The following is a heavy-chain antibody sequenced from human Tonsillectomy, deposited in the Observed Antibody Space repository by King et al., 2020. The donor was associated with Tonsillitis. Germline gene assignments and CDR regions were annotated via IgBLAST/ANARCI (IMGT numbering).Heavy chain of an antibody. CDR2: IKSKTDGGTT. CDR3: TKATGDGDGLDV. CDR1: GFTFSTAW. V-gene: IGHV3-15*01. J-gene: IGHJ6*02. D-gene: IGHD2-21*02. Sequence: VQLVESGGGLVKPGGSLGLSCAASGFTFSTAWMTWVRQAPGKGLEWVGRIKSKTDGGTTDYAAPVKGRFSISRDDSKNTLYLQMNSLKIEDTALYYCTKATGDGDGLDVWGQGTTVTVSS.